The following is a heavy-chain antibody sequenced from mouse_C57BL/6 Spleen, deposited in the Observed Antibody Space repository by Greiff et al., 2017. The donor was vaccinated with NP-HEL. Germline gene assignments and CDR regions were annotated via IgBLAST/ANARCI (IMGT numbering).Heavy chain of an antibody. V-gene: IGHV14-3*01. Sequence: EVQLQQSVAELVRPGASVKLSCTASGFTIKNTYMHWVKQRPEQGLEWIGRIDPANGNTKYAPKFQGKATITADTSSNTAYLQLSSLTSEDTAIYYCARDSNYYFDYWGQGTTLTVSS. J-gene: IGHJ2*01. D-gene: IGHD2-5*01. CDR3: ARDSNYYFDY. CDR2: IDPANGNT. CDR1: GFTIKNTY.